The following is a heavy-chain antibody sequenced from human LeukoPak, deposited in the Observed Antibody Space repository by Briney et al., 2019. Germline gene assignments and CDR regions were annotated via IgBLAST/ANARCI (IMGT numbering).Heavy chain of an antibody. CDR1: GGSITTYY. CDR3: ARDRGVRVFDI. CDR2: IYDGGST. V-gene: IGHV4-59*01. J-gene: IGHJ3*02. D-gene: IGHD3-10*01. Sequence: SETLSLTCTVSGGSITTYYWSWIRQPPGKGLEWIGYIYDGGSTNYNPSLESRVTISVDTSKDQFSLKLSSVTAADTAVYYCARDRGVRVFDIWGQGTMVTVSS.